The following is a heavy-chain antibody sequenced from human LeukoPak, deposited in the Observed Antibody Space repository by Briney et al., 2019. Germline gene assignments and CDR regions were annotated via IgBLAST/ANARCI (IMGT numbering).Heavy chain of an antibody. CDR2: IYYSGST. CDR3: ARGQTGDY. V-gene: IGHV4-39*07. J-gene: IGHJ4*02. Sequence: KSSETLSLTCTVSGGSISSSSYYWGWIRQPPGKGLEWIGSIYYSGSTNYNPSLKSRVTISVDTSKNQFSLKLSSVTAADTAVYYCARGQTGDYWGQGTLVTVSS. CDR1: GGSISSSSYY.